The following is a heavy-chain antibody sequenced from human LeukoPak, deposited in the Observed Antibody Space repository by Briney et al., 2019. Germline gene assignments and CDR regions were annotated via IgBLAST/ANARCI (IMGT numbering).Heavy chain of an antibody. J-gene: IGHJ4*02. CDR3: ARAHDSSGWYSFDY. D-gene: IGHD6-19*01. Sequence: SVKVSCKASVGTFSSYAISWVRQAPGQGLEWMGRIIPILGIANYAQKFQGRVTITADKSTSTAYMELSSLRSEDTAVYYCARAHDSSGWYSFDYWGQGTLVTVSS. CDR2: IIPILGIA. CDR1: VGTFSSYA. V-gene: IGHV1-69*04.